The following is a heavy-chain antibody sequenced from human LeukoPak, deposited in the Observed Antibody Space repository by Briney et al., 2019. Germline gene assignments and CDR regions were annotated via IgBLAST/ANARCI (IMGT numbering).Heavy chain of an antibody. CDR2: IYTSGST. CDR3: ASSQPGRDIVETTFDY. V-gene: IGHV4-4*07. D-gene: IGHD5-12*01. J-gene: IGHJ4*02. CDR1: GGSISSYY. Sequence: SETLSLTCTVSGGSISSYYWSWIRQPAGKGLEWIGRIYTSGSTNYNPSLKSRVTMSVDTSKNQFSLKLSSVTAADTAVYYCASSQPGRDIVETTFDYWGQGTLVTVSS.